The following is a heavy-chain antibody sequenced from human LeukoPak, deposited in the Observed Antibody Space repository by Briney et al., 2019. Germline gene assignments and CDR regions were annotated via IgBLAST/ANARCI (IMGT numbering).Heavy chain of an antibody. J-gene: IGHJ4*02. CDR2: VNKDGGYT. CDR1: GFTFSNHW. Sequence: PGGSLRLSCAASGFTFSNHWMHCVRQAPGKGLVWVSRVNKDGGYTNYADSVKGRFTISRDNDKNTVYLQMLSLRAGDTAVYYCVRDGDDFKFDYWGQGSLVTISS. D-gene: IGHD5-24*01. CDR3: VRDGDDFKFDY. V-gene: IGHV3-74*01.